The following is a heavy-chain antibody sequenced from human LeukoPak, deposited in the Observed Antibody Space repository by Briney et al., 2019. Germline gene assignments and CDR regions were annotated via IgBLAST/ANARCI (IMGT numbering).Heavy chain of an antibody. CDR1: GYTFTSYY. Sequence: ASVKVSCKASGYTFTSYYMHWVRQAPGQGLEWMGIINPSGGSTSYAQKFQGRVTMTRDTSTSTVYMELSSLRSEDTAVYYCARDRGFGYSSSWTFDYWGQGTLVTVSS. V-gene: IGHV1-46*01. CDR3: ARDRGFGYSSSWTFDY. CDR2: INPSGGST. J-gene: IGHJ4*02. D-gene: IGHD6-13*01.